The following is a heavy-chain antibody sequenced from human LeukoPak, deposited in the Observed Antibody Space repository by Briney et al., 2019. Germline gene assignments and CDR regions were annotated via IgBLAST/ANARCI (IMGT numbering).Heavy chain of an antibody. D-gene: IGHD2-8*02. Sequence: ASVSVSCKASGYSFSSYCFSWVRQPPGQGLEWMGWINAYNGNTNYAQQLQSRVTMTTDTSMSTAYMELRSLRSDDTAVYYCARGSGLIDYWGQGTLVTVSS. V-gene: IGHV1-18*01. CDR3: ARGSGLIDY. J-gene: IGHJ4*02. CDR1: GYSFSSYC. CDR2: INAYNGNT.